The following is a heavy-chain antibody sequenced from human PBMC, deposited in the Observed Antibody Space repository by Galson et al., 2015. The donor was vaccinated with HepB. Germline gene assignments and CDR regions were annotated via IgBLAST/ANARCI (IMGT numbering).Heavy chain of an antibody. J-gene: IGHJ6*02. Sequence: SVKVSCKASGYTFTSYYMHWVRQAPGQGLEWMGIINPSGGSTSYAQKFQGRVTMTRDTSTSTVYMELSSLRSEDTAVYYCARDKTTGYSYGHGMDVWGQGTTVTVSS. CDR2: INPSGGST. CDR3: ARDKTTGYSYGHGMDV. CDR1: GYTFTSYY. V-gene: IGHV1-46*01. D-gene: IGHD5-18*01.